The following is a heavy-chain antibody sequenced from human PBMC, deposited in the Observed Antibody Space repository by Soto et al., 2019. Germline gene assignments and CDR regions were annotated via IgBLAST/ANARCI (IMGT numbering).Heavy chain of an antibody. J-gene: IGHJ5*02. D-gene: IGHD6-13*01. CDR1: GGSISSYY. Sequence: SETLSLTCTVSGGSISSYYWSWIRQPPGKGLEWIGYIYYSGSTNYNPSLKSRVTISVDTSKNQFSLKLSSVTAADTAVYYCARLSSSWYGWFDPWGQGTLVTVSS. V-gene: IGHV4-59*01. CDR3: ARLSSSWYGWFDP. CDR2: IYYSGST.